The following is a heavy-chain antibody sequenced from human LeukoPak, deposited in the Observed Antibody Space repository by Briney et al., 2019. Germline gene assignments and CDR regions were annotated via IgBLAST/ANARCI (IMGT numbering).Heavy chain of an antibody. Sequence: PGGALRLSCAASGFTFSSYSMNWVRPAPGKGLEWVSSISSSSYIYYADSVKGRFTISRDNAKNSLYLQMNSLRAEDTAVYYCARSDPNSSGLDYWGQGTLVTVSS. J-gene: IGHJ4*02. V-gene: IGHV3-21*01. CDR2: ISSSSYI. D-gene: IGHD6-19*01. CDR1: GFTFSSYS. CDR3: ARSDPNSSGLDY.